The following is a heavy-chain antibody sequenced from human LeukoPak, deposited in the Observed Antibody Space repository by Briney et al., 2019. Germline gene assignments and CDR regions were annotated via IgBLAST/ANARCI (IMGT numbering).Heavy chain of an antibody. J-gene: IGHJ4*02. D-gene: IGHD5-18*01. CDR2: IYYSGST. CDR1: GGSISSYY. Sequence: SETLSPTCTVSGGSISSYYWSWIRQPPGKGLEWIGYIYYSGSTNYNPSLKSRVTISVDTSKNQFSLKLSSVTAADTAVYYCARASRLFWTVDTAMGGVDYWGQGTLVTVSS. V-gene: IGHV4-59*01. CDR3: ARASRLFWTVDTAMGGVDY.